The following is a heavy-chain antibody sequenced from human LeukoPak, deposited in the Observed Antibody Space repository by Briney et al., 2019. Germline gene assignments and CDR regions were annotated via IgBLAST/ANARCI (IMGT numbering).Heavy chain of an antibody. D-gene: IGHD2-15*01. CDR1: GFTVSSNY. CDR2: IYSGGST. J-gene: IGHJ4*02. V-gene: IGHV3-66*01. Sequence: GGSLRLSCAASGFTVSSNYMSWVRQAPGKGLEWVSVIYSGGSTYYADSVKGRFTISRDNSKNTLYLQMNSLRAEDTAVYYCAREHCSGGSCYYFYFDYWGQGTLVTVSS. CDR3: AREHCSGGSCYYFYFDY.